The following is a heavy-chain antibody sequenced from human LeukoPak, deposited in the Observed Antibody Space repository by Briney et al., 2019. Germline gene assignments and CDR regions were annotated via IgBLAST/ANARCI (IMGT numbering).Heavy chain of an antibody. CDR3: ARDPYSGNYGDYFYYYYYMDV. Sequence: PGGSLRLSCAASGFTFSSYNMNWVRQAPGKGLEWVSSITSSSSYIYYADSVKGRFTISRDNAKNSLYLQMDSLRVEGTAEYYCARDPYSGNYGDYFYYYYYMDVWGKGTTVTVSS. D-gene: IGHD4-17*01. J-gene: IGHJ6*03. CDR1: GFTFSSYN. CDR2: ITSSSSYI. V-gene: IGHV3-21*06.